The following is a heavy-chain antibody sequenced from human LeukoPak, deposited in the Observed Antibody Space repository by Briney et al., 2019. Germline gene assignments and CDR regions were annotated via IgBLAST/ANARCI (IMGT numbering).Heavy chain of an antibody. V-gene: IGHV4-34*01. CDR2: INHSGST. D-gene: IGHD6-13*01. J-gene: IGHJ4*02. CDR1: GGSFSGYY. Sequence: SETLSLTCAVYGGSFSGYYWSWIRQPPGKGLEWIGEINHSGSTNYNPSLKSRVTISVDTSKNQFSLKLSSVTAADTAVYYCARAGGYSSRWTNSDYWGQGTLVTVSS. CDR3: ARAGGYSSRWTNSDY.